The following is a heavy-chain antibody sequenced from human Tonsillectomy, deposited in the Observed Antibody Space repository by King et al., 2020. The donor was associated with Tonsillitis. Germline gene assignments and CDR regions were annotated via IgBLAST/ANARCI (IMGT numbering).Heavy chain of an antibody. Sequence: VQLVESGGGLVQPGGSLRLPFPPSGFTFSSYWRSWFRQAPGKGLEWVANIKQDGSGNNNGVSVKGRFTISGDNAKNSLYLQMNSLRAEETAVYYCARDSGDSSGYYYGAFDIWGQGTMVTVSS. CDR3: ARDSGDSSGYYYGAFDI. V-gene: IGHV3-7*03. CDR2: IKQDGSGN. D-gene: IGHD3-22*01. CDR1: GFTFSSYW. J-gene: IGHJ3*02.